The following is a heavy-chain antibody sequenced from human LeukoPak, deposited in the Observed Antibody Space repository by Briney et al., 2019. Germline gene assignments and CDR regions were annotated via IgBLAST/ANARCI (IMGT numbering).Heavy chain of an antibody. D-gene: IGHD2-21*01. Sequence: SETLSLTCTVSGFSISSDYYWGWIRQPPGKGLEWIGYLCYSGYSNYNPSLKSRVSMSVDTSKNQFSLKLTSVTAADTAVYYCARHSIASDGARLFDYWGRGTLVTVSS. CDR2: LCYSGYS. CDR3: ARHSIASDGARLFDY. V-gene: IGHV4-59*08. J-gene: IGHJ4*02. CDR1: GFSISSDYY.